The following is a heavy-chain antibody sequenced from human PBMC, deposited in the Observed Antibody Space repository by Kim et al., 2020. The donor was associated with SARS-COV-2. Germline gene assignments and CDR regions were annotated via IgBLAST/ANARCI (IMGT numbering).Heavy chain of an antibody. Sequence: GGSLRLFCAASGFTFSSYSMNWVRQAPGKGLEWVSSISSSSSYIYYADSVKGRFTISRDNAKNSLYLQMNSLRAEDTAVYYCAKIHDYYDSSGYYNDAFDIWGQGTMVTVSS. V-gene: IGHV3-21*01. J-gene: IGHJ3*02. CDR2: ISSSSSYI. CDR1: GFTFSSYS. CDR3: AKIHDYYDSSGYYNDAFDI. D-gene: IGHD3-22*01.